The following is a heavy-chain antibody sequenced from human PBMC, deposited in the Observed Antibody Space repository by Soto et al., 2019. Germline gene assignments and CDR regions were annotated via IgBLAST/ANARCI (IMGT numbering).Heavy chain of an antibody. V-gene: IGHV3-66*01. CDR3: AKDRVSNESSGYYPRVIEF. CDR2: IYSGGST. Sequence: GGSLRLSCAASGFTVSSNYMSWVRQAPGKGLEWVSVIYSGGSTYYADSVKGRFTISRDNSKNTLYLQMNSLRAEDTAVYSCAKDRVSNESSGYYPRVIEFWGQGTLV. CDR1: GFTVSSNY. J-gene: IGHJ4*02. D-gene: IGHD3-22*01.